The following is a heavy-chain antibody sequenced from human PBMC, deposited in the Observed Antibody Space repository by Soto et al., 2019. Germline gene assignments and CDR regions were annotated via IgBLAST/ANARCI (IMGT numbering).Heavy chain of an antibody. D-gene: IGHD3-10*01. V-gene: IGHV1-69*10. Sequence: SVKFYFTTSGASFQKNVFTWVRQAPGQGLEWMGGTIPALGKTHYIEKFQGRVTITVDDATRTVYMEVRDLTSEDTAIYYCARGPFRPSAMDVWGQGTTVTVSS. CDR3: ARGPFRPSAMDV. CDR1: GASFQKNV. CDR2: TIPALGKT. J-gene: IGHJ6*02.